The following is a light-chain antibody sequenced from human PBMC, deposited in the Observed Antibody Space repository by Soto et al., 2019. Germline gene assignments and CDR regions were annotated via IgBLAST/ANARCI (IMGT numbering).Light chain of an antibody. CDR2: KAS. V-gene: IGKV1-5*03. J-gene: IGKJ5*01. Sequence: DIQMTQSPSTLSGSVGDRVTITCRASQTISSWLAWYQQKPGKAPKLLIYKASTLKSGVPSRFSGSGSVTEFTLTISSLQPEDFATYYCQHSYSTPPITFGQGTRLEIK. CDR3: QHSYSTPPIT. CDR1: QTISSW.